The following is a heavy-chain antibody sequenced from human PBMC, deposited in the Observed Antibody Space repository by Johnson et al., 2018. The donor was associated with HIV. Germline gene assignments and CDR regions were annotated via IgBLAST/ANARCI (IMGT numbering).Heavy chain of an antibody. D-gene: IGHD4-23*01. V-gene: IGHV3-30-3*02. CDR2: ISYDGGTT. J-gene: IGHJ3*02. CDR1: GSTFRGYA. Sequence: QVQLVESGGGVVQPGDSLRLSCAEYGSTFRGYALHWVRQAPGKGLECVAAISYDGGTTYYSDSVKGRFPISRDNSKNTLYLQMNSLRAEDTAVYYCAKVGATVITPRGEAFDIWGQGTMVTVSS. CDR3: AKVGATVITPRGEAFDI.